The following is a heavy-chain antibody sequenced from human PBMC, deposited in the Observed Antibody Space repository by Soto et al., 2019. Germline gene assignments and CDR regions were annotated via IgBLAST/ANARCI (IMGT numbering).Heavy chain of an antibody. V-gene: IGHV2-70*01. D-gene: IGHD5-18*01. Sequence: SGPTLVNPTQTLTLTCTFSGFSLSTSGMCVSWIRQPPGKALEWLALIDWDDDKYYSTSLKTRLTISKDTSKNQVVLTMTNMDPVDTATYYCARIPPRGSSYARMDVWGHGTTVTISS. CDR3: ARIPPRGSSYARMDV. J-gene: IGHJ6*02. CDR2: IDWDDDK. CDR1: GFSLSTSGMC.